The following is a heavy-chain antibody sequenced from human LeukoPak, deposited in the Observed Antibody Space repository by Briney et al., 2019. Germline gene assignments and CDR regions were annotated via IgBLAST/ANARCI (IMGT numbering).Heavy chain of an antibody. CDR3: ARGLHYYDSSGYYC. D-gene: IGHD3-22*01. CDR2: ISSSSSYI. J-gene: IGHJ4*02. V-gene: IGHV3-21*01. CDR1: GFTFSSYS. Sequence: PGGSLRLSCAASGFTFSSYSMNWVRQAPGKGLEWVSSISSSSSYIYYADSVKGRFTISRDNAKNSPYLQMNSLRAEDTAVYYCARGLHYYDSSGYYCWGQGTLVTVSS.